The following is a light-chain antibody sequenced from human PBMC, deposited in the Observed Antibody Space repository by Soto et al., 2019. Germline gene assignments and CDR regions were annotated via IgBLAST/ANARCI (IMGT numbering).Light chain of an antibody. V-gene: IGKV3-20*01. CDR3: QQYTSPSMYT. CDR1: QSVSGSY. Sequence: ETVLTQSPGSLSLSPGERATLSCRASQSVSGSYLAWYQQKPGQAPRLLIYGTSNRATGIPDRFSGSGSGTDFTLTISRLEPEDFAVYYCQQYTSPSMYTFGQGTKLEIK. CDR2: GTS. J-gene: IGKJ2*01.